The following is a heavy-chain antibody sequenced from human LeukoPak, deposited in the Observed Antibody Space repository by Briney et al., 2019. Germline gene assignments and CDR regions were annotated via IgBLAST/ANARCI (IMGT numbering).Heavy chain of an antibody. Sequence: GGSLRLSCAASGFTFSSYAMSWVGQAPGKGLEGVSAISGRGGSTYYADSVKGRFTISRDNSKNTLYLQMNSLRAEDTAVYYFAKDRGLGYCSGGSCNNWFDPWGQGTLVTVSS. J-gene: IGHJ5*02. CDR3: AKDRGLGYCSGGSCNNWFDP. CDR1: GFTFSSYA. CDR2: ISGRGGST. D-gene: IGHD2-15*01. V-gene: IGHV3-23*01.